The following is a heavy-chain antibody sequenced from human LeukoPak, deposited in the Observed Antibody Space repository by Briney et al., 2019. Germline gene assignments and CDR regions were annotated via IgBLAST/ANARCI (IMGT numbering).Heavy chain of an antibody. CDR3: ARDRTPMVRGVTTSPSDY. D-gene: IGHD3-10*01. Sequence: GGSLRLSCAASGFTFSSHSMNWVRQAPGKGLEWVSSISSSSSYIYYADSVKGRFTISRDNAKNSLYLQMNSLRAEDTAVYYCARDRTPMVRGVTTSPSDYWGQGTLVTVSS. CDR1: GFTFSSHS. J-gene: IGHJ4*02. CDR2: ISSSSSYI. V-gene: IGHV3-21*01.